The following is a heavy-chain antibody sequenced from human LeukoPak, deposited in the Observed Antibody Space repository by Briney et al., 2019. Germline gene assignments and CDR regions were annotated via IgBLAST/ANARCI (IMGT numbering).Heavy chain of an antibody. CDR1: GFTFSGSA. J-gene: IGHJ4*02. D-gene: IGHD5-18*01. V-gene: IGHV3-73*01. CDR2: IRSKANSYAT. Sequence: GGSLRLSCAASGFTFSGSAMHWVRQASGKGLEWVGRIRSKANSYATAYAASAKGRFTISRDDSKNTAYLQMNSLKTEDTAVYYCTRRVDIAMVEGIDFDYWGQGTLVTVSS. CDR3: TRRVDIAMVEGIDFDY.